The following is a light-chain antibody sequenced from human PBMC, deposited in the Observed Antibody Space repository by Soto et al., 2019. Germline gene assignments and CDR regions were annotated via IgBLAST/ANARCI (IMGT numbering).Light chain of an antibody. Sequence: QSALTQPASVSGSPGQSSTISCTGTSSDIGSNNYVSWFQQRPGKVPTLIIYEVSNRPSGVSTHFSGSKSGNTASLTISGRLPEDEAEYYCSSYTTTPLLLGGGTKLTVL. J-gene: IGLJ3*02. CDR1: SSDIGSNNY. CDR2: EVS. CDR3: SSYTTTPLL. V-gene: IGLV2-14*01.